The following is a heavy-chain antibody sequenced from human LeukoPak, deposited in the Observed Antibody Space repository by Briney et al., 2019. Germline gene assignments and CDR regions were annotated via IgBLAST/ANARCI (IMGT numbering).Heavy chain of an antibody. D-gene: IGHD2-2*01. CDR1: GGSFSGYY. CDR2: INHSGST. CDR3: ARGLGYCSSTSCYRAPNWFDP. Sequence: SETLSLTCAVYGGSFSGYYWGWIRQPPGKGLEWIGEINHSGSTNYNPSLKSRVTISVDTSKNQLSLKLSSVTAADTAVYYCARGLGYCSSTSCYRAPNWFDPWGQGTLVTVSS. J-gene: IGHJ5*02. V-gene: IGHV4-34*01.